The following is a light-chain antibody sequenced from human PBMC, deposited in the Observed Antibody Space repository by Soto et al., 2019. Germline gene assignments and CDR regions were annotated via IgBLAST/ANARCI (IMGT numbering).Light chain of an antibody. CDR3: QQYNNRPPIT. CDR1: QSVGSN. Sequence: EIVMTQSPVTLSVSPGESATLSCRASQSVGSNLAWYQQRPGQAPRLLIYGASTRATGIPVRFSGSGSGTEFTLTISGLQSEDFGVYLCQQYNNRPPITFGQGTRLETK. CDR2: GAS. V-gene: IGKV3D-15*01. J-gene: IGKJ5*01.